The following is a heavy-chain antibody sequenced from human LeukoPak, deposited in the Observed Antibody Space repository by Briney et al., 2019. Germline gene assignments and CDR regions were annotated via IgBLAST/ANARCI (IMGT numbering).Heavy chain of an antibody. Sequence: GASVKVSCKASGYTFTVYAIHWVRQAPGQRLEWMGWINTGNGNTKYSQKFQGRVTITRDTSASTAYMELSSLRSEDTAVYYCAKPCMGLGPLDPWGQGTLVTVSS. CDR1: GYTFTVYA. D-gene: IGHD1-14*01. CDR3: AKPCMGLGPLDP. V-gene: IGHV1-3*04. J-gene: IGHJ5*02. CDR2: INTGNGNT.